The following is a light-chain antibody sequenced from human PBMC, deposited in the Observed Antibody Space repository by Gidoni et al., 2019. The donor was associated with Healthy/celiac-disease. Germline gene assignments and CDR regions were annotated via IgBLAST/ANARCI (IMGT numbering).Light chain of an antibody. CDR2: WAS. CDR3: QQYYSTPLT. V-gene: IGKV4-1*01. CDR1: QSALYSSNNKNY. Sequence: DIVMTQSQDSLAVSLGERATINCKSSQSALYSSNNKNYLAWYQQKPGQPPKLLIYWASTRESGVPDRFSGSGSGKDFTLTISSLQAEDVAVYYCQQYYSTPLTFGPGTKVDIK. J-gene: IGKJ3*01.